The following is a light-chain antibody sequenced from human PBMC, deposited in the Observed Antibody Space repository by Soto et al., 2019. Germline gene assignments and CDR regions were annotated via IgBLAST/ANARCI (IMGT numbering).Light chain of an antibody. J-gene: IGKJ5*01. CDR3: QQYNNWPPIT. CDR2: AAS. CDR1: QSVSSSY. Sequence: EIVLTQSPVTLSLSPGERATLSCRASQSVSSSYLAWYQQKPGQAPRLIIYAASTRAVSIPARFSGSGSGTEFALTISTLQSEDFAVYYCQQYNNWPPITFGPGTRLEIK. V-gene: IGKV3-15*01.